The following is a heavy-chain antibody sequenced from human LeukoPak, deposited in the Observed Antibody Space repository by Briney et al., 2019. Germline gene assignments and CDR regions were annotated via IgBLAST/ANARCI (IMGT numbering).Heavy chain of an antibody. D-gene: IGHD3-10*01. CDR3: ARDVLGALLWFGELDY. CDR2: ISTYNGNT. CDR1: GYTFTNYG. J-gene: IGHJ4*02. V-gene: IGHV1-18*01. Sequence: ASVKVSCKASGYTFTNYGITWVRQAPGHGLEWMGWISTYNGNTNYAQNLQGRVTITRDTSASTAYMELSSLRSEDTAVYYCARDVLGALLWFGELDYWGQGTLVTVSS.